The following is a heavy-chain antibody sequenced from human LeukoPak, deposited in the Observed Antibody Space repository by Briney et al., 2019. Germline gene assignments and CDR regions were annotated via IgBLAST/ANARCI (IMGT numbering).Heavy chain of an antibody. CDR1: GFTFSSYW. CDR2: INSDGSST. V-gene: IGHV3-74*01. J-gene: IGHJ4*02. CDR3: ARVNYDILTGYYKDPYYFDY. D-gene: IGHD3-9*01. Sequence: GSLRLSCAASGFTFSSYWMHWVRQAPGKGLVWVSRINSDGSSTSYADSVKGRFTISRDNAKNTLYLQMNSLRVEDTAVYYCARVNYDILTGYYKDPYYFDYWGQGTLVTVSS.